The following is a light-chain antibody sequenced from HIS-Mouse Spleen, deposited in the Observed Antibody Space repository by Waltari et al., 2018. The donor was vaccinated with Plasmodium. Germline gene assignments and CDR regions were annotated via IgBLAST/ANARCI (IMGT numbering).Light chain of an antibody. CDR1: QSVSSY. J-gene: IGKJ5*01. CDR2: DAA. V-gene: IGKV3-11*01. Sequence: EIVLTQSPATLSLSPGERATLSCRASQSVSSYLAWYQQKPGQAPRLLSYDAANRATGIPARCSGSGSGTDFTLTISGLEPEDFAVYYCQQRSNWPPETFGQGTRLEIK. CDR3: QQRSNWPPET.